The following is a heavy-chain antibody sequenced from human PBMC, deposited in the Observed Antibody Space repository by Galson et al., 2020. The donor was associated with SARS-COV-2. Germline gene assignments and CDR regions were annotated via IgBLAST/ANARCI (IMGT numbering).Heavy chain of an antibody. CDR3: ARDTPNYGMDV. CDR1: GGSITGYY. J-gene: IGHJ6*02. CDR2: IYYTGNT. V-gene: IGHV4-59*08. D-gene: IGHD2-15*01. Sequence: SETLSLTCTVSGGSITGYYWSWVRQPPGKGLEWIGNIYYTGNTKYNPSLKSRIAESIDMSKNQFSLKLSSVTAADTAVYYCARDTPNYGMDVWGQGTTVTVS.